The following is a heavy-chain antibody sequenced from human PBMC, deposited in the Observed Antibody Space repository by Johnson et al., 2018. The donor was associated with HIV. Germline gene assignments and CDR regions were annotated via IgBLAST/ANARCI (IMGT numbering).Heavy chain of an antibody. CDR3: AKSIAAAGTNAFDI. D-gene: IGHD6-13*01. CDR2: ISSNGGST. CDR1: RFTFSSYA. J-gene: IGHJ3*02. Sequence: VQLVESGGGVVQPGRSLRLSCAASRFTFSSYAMHWVRQAPGKGLEYVSAISSNGGSTYYANSVKGRFTISRDNSKNTLYLQMNSLRAEDTAVYYCAKSIAAAGTNAFDIWGQGTMVTVSS. V-gene: IGHV3-64*01.